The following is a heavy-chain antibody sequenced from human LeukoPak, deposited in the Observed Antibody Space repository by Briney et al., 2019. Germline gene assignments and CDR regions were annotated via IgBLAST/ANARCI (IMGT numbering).Heavy chain of an antibody. D-gene: IGHD3-10*01. J-gene: IGHJ6*04. Sequence: SETLSLTCAVYGGSFSGYYWSWIRQPPGKGLEWIGEINHSGSTNYNPSLKSRVTISVDTSKNQFSLKLSSVTAADTAVYYCARGRHGPDYNGSGFPLRANYGMDVWGKGTTVTVSS. CDR2: INHSGST. V-gene: IGHV4-34*01. CDR3: ARGRHGPDYNGSGFPLRANYGMDV. CDR1: GGSFSGYY.